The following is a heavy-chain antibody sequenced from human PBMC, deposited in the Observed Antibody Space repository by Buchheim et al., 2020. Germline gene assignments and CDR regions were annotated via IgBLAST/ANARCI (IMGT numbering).Heavy chain of an antibody. J-gene: IGHJ5*01. Sequence: QVQLQESGPGLVKPSETLSLTCTVSGGSMSRYYWSWMRQSPGKGLEWIGYIFYSGSTNYNPALKSRVTISLDMSTNQLSLKLNSVTAADTAVYYCARHRALGYCSSLNCYSFDPWGQGIL. CDR3: ARHRALGYCSSLNCYSFDP. CDR1: GGSMSRYY. CDR2: IFYSGST. D-gene: IGHD2-2*01. V-gene: IGHV4-59*08.